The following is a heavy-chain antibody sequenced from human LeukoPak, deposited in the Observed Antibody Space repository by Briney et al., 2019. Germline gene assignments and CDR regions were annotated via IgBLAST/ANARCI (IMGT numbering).Heavy chain of an antibody. CDR2: INPSGGST. CDR1: GYSFTSYY. V-gene: IGHV1-46*01. Sequence: ASVKVSCKASGYSFTSYYIHWVRQAPGQGLEWMGIINPSGGSTSYAQKSQGRVTMTRDTSTSTVYMELSSLRSEDTAVYYCARPRDYVWGSLGAWGRGTLVTVPS. CDR3: ARPRDYVWGSLGA. J-gene: IGHJ5*02. D-gene: IGHD3-16*01.